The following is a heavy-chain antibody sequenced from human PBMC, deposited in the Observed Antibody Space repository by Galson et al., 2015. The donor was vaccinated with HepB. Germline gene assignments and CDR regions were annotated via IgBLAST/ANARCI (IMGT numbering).Heavy chain of an antibody. V-gene: IGHV3-74*01. CDR3: AKEDHGYDFEI. Sequence: SLRLSCAASGFTFSSYWMQWVRHVPGKGLVWVSRITSDGSRIGYADSAKGRFTVSRDNAKNTLYLQMNSLRVEDTAVYYCAKEDHGYDFEIWGQGTVVTVS. J-gene: IGHJ3*02. CDR2: ITSDGSRI. CDR1: GFTFSSYW.